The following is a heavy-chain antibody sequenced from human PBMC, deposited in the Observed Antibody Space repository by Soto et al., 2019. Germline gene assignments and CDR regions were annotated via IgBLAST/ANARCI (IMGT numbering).Heavy chain of an antibody. Sequence: GESLKISCAASGFTFSSYAMSWVRQAPGKGLEWVSVISGSGGSTYYADSVKGRFTISRDNSKNTLDLQMTSLRAEDTAVYYCAKGRRIAEAGTDTYYYYGMDVWGQGTTVTVSS. CDR3: AKGRRIAEAGTDTYYYYGMDV. J-gene: IGHJ6*02. CDR2: ISGSGGST. CDR1: GFTFSSYA. V-gene: IGHV3-23*01. D-gene: IGHD6-19*01.